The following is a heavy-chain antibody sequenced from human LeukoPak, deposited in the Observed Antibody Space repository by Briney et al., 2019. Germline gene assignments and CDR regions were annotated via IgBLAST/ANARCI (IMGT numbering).Heavy chain of an antibody. CDR1: GFTFFNYW. V-gene: IGHV3-7*01. CDR3: ARSYTDSRFSALQT. Sequence: GGSLRLSCVASGFTFFNYWMRWVRQAPGKGLEGVADIHQDGSEKFYVDSVRDRFIISRDNAKNSLFLQMNSLTVEDTALYYCARSYTDSRFSALQTWGQGTLVSVSS. D-gene: IGHD2-2*02. J-gene: IGHJ3*01. CDR2: IHQDGSEK.